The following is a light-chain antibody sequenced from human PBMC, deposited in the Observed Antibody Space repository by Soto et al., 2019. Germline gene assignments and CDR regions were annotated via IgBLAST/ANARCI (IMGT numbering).Light chain of an antibody. Sequence: IVLTQSPGTLSFSPGERATLTCRASQSVSSSYLAWFQQKPGQAPRLLIYGVSNRDTGIPDRFSGSGSGTDFTLTISRLEPEDFAVYYCQQYGSSPWTFGQGTKVDIK. CDR3: QQYGSSPWT. V-gene: IGKV3-20*01. J-gene: IGKJ1*01. CDR2: GVS. CDR1: QSVSSSY.